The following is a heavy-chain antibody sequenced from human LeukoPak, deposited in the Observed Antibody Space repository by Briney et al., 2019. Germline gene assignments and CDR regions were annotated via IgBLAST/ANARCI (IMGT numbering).Heavy chain of an antibody. CDR2: INHSGST. J-gene: IGHJ5*02. D-gene: IGHD3-10*01. Sequence: SETLSLTCAVYGGSFSGYYWSWIRQPPGKGLEWVGEINHSGSTNYNPSLKGRVTISVDTSKNQFSLKLSSVTAADTAVYYCARGGLLWFGQEKYNWFDPWGQGTLVTVSS. CDR1: GGSFSGYY. CDR3: ARGGLLWFGQEKYNWFDP. V-gene: IGHV4-34*01.